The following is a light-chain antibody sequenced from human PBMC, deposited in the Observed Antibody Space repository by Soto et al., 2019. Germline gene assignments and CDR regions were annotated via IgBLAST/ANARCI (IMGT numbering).Light chain of an antibody. V-gene: IGKV1-5*03. CDR3: QQYNSYPRT. CDR2: KAS. CDR1: QSISSW. J-gene: IGKJ1*01. Sequence: DIQMTQSPSTLSASVGDRVTITCRASQSISSWLAWYQQKPGKAPKLLIYKASSLESGVPSRLSGSGSGTEGALTISILRPDDVATYDCQQYNSYPRTFGQGTKVEIK.